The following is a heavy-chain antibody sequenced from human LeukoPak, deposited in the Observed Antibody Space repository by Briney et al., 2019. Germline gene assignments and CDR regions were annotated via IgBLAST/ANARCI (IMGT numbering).Heavy chain of an antibody. CDR2: ISSSSSYI. CDR1: GFTFSSYE. D-gene: IGHD4-17*01. Sequence: GGSLRLSCAASGFTFSSYEMNWVRQAPGKGLEWVSSISSSSSYIYYADSVKGRFTISRDNAKNSLYLQMNSLRAEDTAVYYCARDSYRNWYFDLWGRGTLVTVSS. V-gene: IGHV3-21*01. J-gene: IGHJ2*01. CDR3: ARDSYRNWYFDL.